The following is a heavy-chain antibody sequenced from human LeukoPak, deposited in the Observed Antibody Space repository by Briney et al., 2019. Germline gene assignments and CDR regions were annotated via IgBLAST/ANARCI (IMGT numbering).Heavy chain of an antibody. V-gene: IGHV1-69*13. Sequence: GASVKVSCKASGGTFSSYATSWVRQAPGQGLEWMGGIIPIFGTANYAQKFQGRVTITADESTSTAYMELSSLRSEDTAVYYCARGDVDTAMVNDYYFDYWGQGTLVTVSS. CDR1: GGTFSSYA. J-gene: IGHJ4*02. D-gene: IGHD5-18*01. CDR2: IIPIFGTA. CDR3: ARGDVDTAMVNDYYFDY.